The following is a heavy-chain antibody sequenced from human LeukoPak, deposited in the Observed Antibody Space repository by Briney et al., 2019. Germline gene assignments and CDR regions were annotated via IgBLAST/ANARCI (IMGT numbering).Heavy chain of an antibody. V-gene: IGHV4-39*01. CDR1: GGSISSSSYY. CDR2: IYYSGST. CDR3: ARHNDFWRDNWFDP. J-gene: IGHJ5*02. Sequence: SETLSLTCTVSGGSISSSSYYWGWIRQPPGTGLEWIGSIYYSGSTNYNPSLKSRVTISVDTSKNQFSLKLSSVTAADTAVYYCARHNDFWRDNWFDPWGQGTLVTVSS. D-gene: IGHD3-3*01.